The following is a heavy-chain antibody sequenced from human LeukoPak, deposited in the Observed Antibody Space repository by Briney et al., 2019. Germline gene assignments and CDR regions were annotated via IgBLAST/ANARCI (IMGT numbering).Heavy chain of an antibody. CDR2: ISYNGGST. Sequence: GGSLRLSCAASGFTVSSNYMSWVRQAPGKGLECVSAISYNGGSTYYADSVKGRFSISRDNSKNTLYLQMSGLRAEDTAVYYCVKGEYSSGWLDAFDIWGQGTMVTVSS. CDR3: VKGEYSSGWLDAFDI. D-gene: IGHD6-19*01. J-gene: IGHJ3*02. CDR1: GFTVSSNY. V-gene: IGHV3-64D*09.